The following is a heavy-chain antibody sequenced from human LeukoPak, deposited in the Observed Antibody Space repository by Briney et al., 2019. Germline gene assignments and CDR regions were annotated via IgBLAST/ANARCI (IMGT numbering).Heavy chain of an antibody. Sequence: PSETLSLTCAVYGGSFSGYYWSWIRQPPGKGLEWIGEINHSGSTNYNPSLKGRVTISVDTSKNQFSLKLSSVTAADTAVYYCARGPRESYCSSTSCYTRSGWFDPWGQGTLVTVSS. V-gene: IGHV4-34*01. CDR1: GGSFSGYY. CDR3: ARGPRESYCSSTSCYTRSGWFDP. CDR2: INHSGST. J-gene: IGHJ5*02. D-gene: IGHD2-2*02.